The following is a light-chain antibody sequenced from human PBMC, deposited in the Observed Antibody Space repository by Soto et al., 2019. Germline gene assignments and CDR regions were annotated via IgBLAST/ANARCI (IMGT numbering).Light chain of an antibody. CDR3: SSYTSSRTVV. CDR1: SSDVGGYNY. J-gene: IGLJ2*01. CDR2: DVS. V-gene: IGLV2-14*01. Sequence: QSALTQPASVSGSPGQSITISCTGTSSDVGGYNYVSWYQQHPGKAPKLMIYDVSNRPSEVSKPFSGSKSGNTASLTISGLQAEDEADYYCSSYTSSRTVVFGGVTKLTVL.